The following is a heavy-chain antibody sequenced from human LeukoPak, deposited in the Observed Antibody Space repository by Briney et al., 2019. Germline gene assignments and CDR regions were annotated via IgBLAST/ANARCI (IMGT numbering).Heavy chain of an antibody. CDR3: VSVLTVSFDS. CDR2: VWSDGNGK. CDR1: GFTFSTYG. D-gene: IGHD4-17*01. J-gene: IGHJ4*02. V-gene: IGHV3-33*01. Sequence: GGSLRLSCAASGFTFSTYGMHWVRQAPGKGLEWVALVWSDGNGKFYADSVKGRFTISRDNSKNTVYLQMNSLRAEDTAVYYCVSVLTVSFDSWGQGTLVTVSS.